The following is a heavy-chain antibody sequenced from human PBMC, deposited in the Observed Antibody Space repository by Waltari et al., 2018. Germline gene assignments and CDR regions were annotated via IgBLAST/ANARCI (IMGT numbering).Heavy chain of an antibody. CDR2: IYYSGST. CDR3: ARLPYYDFWSGYYDYYYYGMDV. J-gene: IGHJ6*02. D-gene: IGHD3-3*01. V-gene: IGHV4-59*01. Sequence: QVQLQESGPGLVKPSETLSLTCTVSGGSISSYYWSWIRPPPGKGLEWIGYIYYSGSTNYNPSLKSRVTISVDTSKNQFSLKLSSVTAADTAVYYCARLPYYDFWSGYYDYYYYGMDVWGQGTTVTDSS. CDR1: GGSISSYY.